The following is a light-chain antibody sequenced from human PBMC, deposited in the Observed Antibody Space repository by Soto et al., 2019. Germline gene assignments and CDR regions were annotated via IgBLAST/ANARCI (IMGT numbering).Light chain of an antibody. V-gene: IGLV1-40*01. Sequence: QSVLTQPPSVSGAPGQKVIISCTGSTSNIGAGYDVHWYQQLPGTAPKLLIYSNSNRPSGVPDRLSGSKSGTSASLAITGLQVEXXADYYCQSYDSSLSAAVFGGGTKLTV. J-gene: IGLJ3*02. CDR2: SNS. CDR1: TSNIGAGYD. CDR3: QSYDSSLSAAV.